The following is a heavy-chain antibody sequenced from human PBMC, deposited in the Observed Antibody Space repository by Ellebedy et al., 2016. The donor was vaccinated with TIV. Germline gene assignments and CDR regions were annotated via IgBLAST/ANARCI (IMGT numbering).Heavy chain of an antibody. D-gene: IGHD2-15*01. Sequence: KVSCXGSGYSFISYWIGWVRQVPGKGLEWMAIIYPGDSDTRYSPSFQGQVTISADKSISTAYLQWSSLQASDTAIYYCARHGSSGGYQIDFWGQGTLVTVSS. CDR1: GYSFISYW. CDR3: ARHGSSGGYQIDF. J-gene: IGHJ4*02. V-gene: IGHV5-51*01. CDR2: IYPGDSDT.